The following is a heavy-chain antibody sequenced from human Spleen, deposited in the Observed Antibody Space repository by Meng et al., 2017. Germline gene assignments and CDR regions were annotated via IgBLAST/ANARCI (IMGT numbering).Heavy chain of an antibody. Sequence: QLQLQESGSGLVKPSQTLSRMFAVSGGSISSSNYYWGWIRQPPGKGLEWVGSIYYSGRTFYNPSLNSRVTISVDTSKSQFSLKLSSVTAADTAVYYCARESPPTVVTPMGQWGQGILVTVSS. J-gene: IGHJ4*02. D-gene: IGHD4-23*01. CDR2: IYYSGRT. CDR1: GGSISSSNYY. CDR3: ARESPPTVVTPMGQ. V-gene: IGHV4-39*07.